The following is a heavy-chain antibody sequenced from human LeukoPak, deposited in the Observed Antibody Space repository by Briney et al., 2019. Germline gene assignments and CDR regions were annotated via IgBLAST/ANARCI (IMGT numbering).Heavy chain of an antibody. CDR2: KKEDGSEK. CDR3: ARDRYWSMDV. V-gene: IGHV3-7*01. D-gene: IGHD2-15*01. Sequence: PGGSLRLSCAVSGFIFSSYWMNWVRQAPGKGLEWVGKKKEDGSEKYYVDSVKGRLTISRDNAKNSTDLQMNSLRAEDTAVYYCARDRYWSMDVWGQGTTVTVSS. J-gene: IGHJ6*02. CDR1: GFIFSSYW.